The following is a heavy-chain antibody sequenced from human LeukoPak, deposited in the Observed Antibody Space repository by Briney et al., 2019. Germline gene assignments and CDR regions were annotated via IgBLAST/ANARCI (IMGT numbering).Heavy chain of an antibody. D-gene: IGHD1-1*01. CDR3: ARDHNWAFDF. J-gene: IGHJ4*02. Sequence: PGGSLRLSCAASGFTFSSYWMSWVRQAPGKGLEWLSNIRDSGGEMYYADSVKGRFTITRDNAKNTLYLQMNGLRVEDTAVYFCARDHNWAFDFWGRGSLVTVSS. CDR1: GFTFSSYW. V-gene: IGHV3-48*01. CDR2: IRDSGGEM.